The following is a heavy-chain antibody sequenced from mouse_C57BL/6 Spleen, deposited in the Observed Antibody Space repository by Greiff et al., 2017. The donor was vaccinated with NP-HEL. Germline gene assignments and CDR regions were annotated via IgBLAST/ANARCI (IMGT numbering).Heavy chain of an antibody. CDR1: GYTFTSYW. CDR2: IDPSDSET. V-gene: IGHV1-52*01. CDR3: ARCDYYGSSYYFDY. D-gene: IGHD1-1*01. J-gene: IGHJ2*01. Sequence: QVQLQQPGAELVRPGSSVKLSCKASGYTFTSYWMHWVKQRPIQGLEWIGNIDPSDSETHYNQKFKDKATLTVDKSSSTAYMQLSSLTSEDSAVYYCARCDYYGSSYYFDYWGQGTTLTVSS.